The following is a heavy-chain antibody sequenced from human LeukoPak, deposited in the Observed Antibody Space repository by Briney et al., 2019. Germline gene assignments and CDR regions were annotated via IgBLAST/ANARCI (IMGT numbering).Heavy chain of an antibody. CDR2: IYPGDSDT. J-gene: IGHJ1*01. Sequence: GESLTISCQGSGYTFTTYWIGWVRQMPGRGLEWMGIIYPGDSDTRYSPSFQGQVTISADKSINTAYLRWSSLKASDTAMYYCARSPCGGDCYSGHFQHWGQGTLFTVSS. D-gene: IGHD2-21*02. CDR1: GYTFTTYW. V-gene: IGHV5-51*06. CDR3: ARSPCGGDCYSGHFQH.